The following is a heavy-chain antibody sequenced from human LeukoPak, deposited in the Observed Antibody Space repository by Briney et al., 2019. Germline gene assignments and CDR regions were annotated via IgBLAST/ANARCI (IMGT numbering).Heavy chain of an antibody. Sequence: GESLKISCKGSGYSFISYWIGWVRQMPGNGLEWMGIIYLGDSDTRYNPSFQGQVTISADKSISTAYLQWSSLKASDTAMYYCARLGSDSSGYYYKYFGYWGQGTLVTVSS. CDR2: IYLGDSDT. D-gene: IGHD3-22*01. J-gene: IGHJ4*02. V-gene: IGHV5-51*01. CDR1: GYSFISYW. CDR3: ARLGSDSSGYYYKYFGY.